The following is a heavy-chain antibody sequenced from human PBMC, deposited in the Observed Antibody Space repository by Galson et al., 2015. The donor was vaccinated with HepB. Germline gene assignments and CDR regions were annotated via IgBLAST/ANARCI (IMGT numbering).Heavy chain of an antibody. Sequence: SLRLSCAASGFTFDDYAMHWVRQAPGKGLEWVSGISWNSGSIGYADSVKGRFTISRDNAKNSLYLQMNSLRAEDTALYYCAKDPTSGLGSYWYFDLWGRGTLVTVSS. D-gene: IGHD3-10*01. CDR3: AKDPTSGLGSYWYFDL. J-gene: IGHJ2*01. CDR2: ISWNSGSI. V-gene: IGHV3-9*01. CDR1: GFTFDDYA.